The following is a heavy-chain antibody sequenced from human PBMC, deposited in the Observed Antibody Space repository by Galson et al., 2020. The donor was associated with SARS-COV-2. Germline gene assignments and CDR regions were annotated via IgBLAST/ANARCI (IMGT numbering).Heavy chain of an antibody. V-gene: IGHV5-51*01. J-gene: IGHJ5*02. CDR1: GYSFTSYW. CDR3: ARGYCSGGSCYLNWFDP. CDR2: IYPGDSDT. Sequence: GESLKISCKGSGYSFTSYWIGWVRQMPGKGLEWMGIIYPGDSDTRYSPSFQGQVTISADKSISTAYLQWSSLKASDTAMYYCARGYCSGGSCYLNWFDPWGQGTLVTVSS. D-gene: IGHD2-15*01.